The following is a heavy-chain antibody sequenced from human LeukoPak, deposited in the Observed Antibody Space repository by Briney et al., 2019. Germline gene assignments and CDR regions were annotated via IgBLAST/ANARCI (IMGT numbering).Heavy chain of an antibody. V-gene: IGHV3-7*05. J-gene: IGHJ4*02. D-gene: IGHD2-2*01. CDR3: ARAYQTDY. Sequence: GGSLRLSCAASGFTLSRSWMSWVRQVPGKGLEWVANINQDGSEKNYVDSVKGRFTISRDNAKNSLYLQMNSLRAEDTAVYYCARAYQTDYWGQGTLVTVSS. CDR1: GFTLSRSW. CDR2: INQDGSEK.